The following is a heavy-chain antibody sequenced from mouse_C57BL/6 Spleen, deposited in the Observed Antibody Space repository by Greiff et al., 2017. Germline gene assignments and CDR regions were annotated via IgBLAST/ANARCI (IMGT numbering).Heavy chain of an antibody. CDR2: IYPGDGDT. CDR1: GYAFSSYW. J-gene: IGHJ2*01. Sequence: QVQLQQSGAELVKPGASVKISCKASGYAFSSYWMNWVKQRPGKGLEWIGQIYPGDGDTNDNGKFKGKATLTADKSSSTAYMQLSSLTSEDSAVYFCAREGGLRRGFDYWGQGTTLTVSS. CDR3: AREGGLRRGFDY. V-gene: IGHV1-80*01. D-gene: IGHD2-4*01.